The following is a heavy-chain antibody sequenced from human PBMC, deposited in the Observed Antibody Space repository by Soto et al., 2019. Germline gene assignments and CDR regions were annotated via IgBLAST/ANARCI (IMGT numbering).Heavy chain of an antibody. Sequence: QVQLVESGGGVVQPGRSLRLSCAASGFTFSSYGMHWVRQAPGKGREGVAVISNDGINKYYADSVKGRFTISRDNSKHTLYLQMNSLRAEDTAVYYCAKDLSAYGDVVVPAAQSWGQGTLVTVSS. CDR1: GFTFSSYG. J-gene: IGHJ5*02. V-gene: IGHV3-30*18. D-gene: IGHD2-2*01. CDR2: ISNDGINK. CDR3: AKDLSAYGDVVVPAAQS.